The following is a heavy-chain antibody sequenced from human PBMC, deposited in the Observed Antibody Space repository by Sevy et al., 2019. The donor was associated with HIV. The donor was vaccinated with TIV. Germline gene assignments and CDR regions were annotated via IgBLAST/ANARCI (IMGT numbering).Heavy chain of an antibody. CDR3: ARDRPPAVAGLFDY. CDR1: GYTFTSYG. J-gene: IGHJ4*02. CDR2: ISAYNGNT. Sequence: ASVKVSCKASGYTFTSYGISWVRQAPGQGLEWMGWISAYNGNTNYAQTLQGRVTMTTDTSTSTAYMELRSLRSDDTAVYYCARDRPPAVAGLFDYWGQGTLVTVSS. V-gene: IGHV1-18*01. D-gene: IGHD6-19*01.